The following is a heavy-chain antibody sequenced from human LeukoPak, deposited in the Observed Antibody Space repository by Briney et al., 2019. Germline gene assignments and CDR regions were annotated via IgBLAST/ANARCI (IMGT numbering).Heavy chain of an antibody. J-gene: IGHJ4*02. CDR3: ARGNSGWYLYYFDY. CDR2: ISSSVSTI. V-gene: IGHV3-48*03. CDR1: GFTFSSYE. D-gene: IGHD6-19*01. Sequence: GGSLRLSCAASGFTFSSYEMNWVRRAPGKGLEWVSYISSSVSTIYYADSVKGRFTISRDNAKNSLYLQMDSLRAEDTAVYYCARGNSGWYLYYFDYWGQGTLVTVSS.